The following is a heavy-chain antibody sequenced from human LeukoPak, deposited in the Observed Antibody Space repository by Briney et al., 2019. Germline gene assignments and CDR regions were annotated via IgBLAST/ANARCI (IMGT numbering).Heavy chain of an antibody. Sequence: SETLSLTCAVSDYSISSGYYWGWIRQPPGKGLEWTGSIYHSGTTYYNPSLKSRVTISVDTSKNQFSLKLSSVTAADTAVYYCARDLRSNYEPYFDYWGQGTLVTVSS. J-gene: IGHJ4*02. CDR3: ARDLRSNYEPYFDY. V-gene: IGHV4-38-2*02. CDR1: DYSISSGYY. CDR2: IYHSGTT. D-gene: IGHD4-11*01.